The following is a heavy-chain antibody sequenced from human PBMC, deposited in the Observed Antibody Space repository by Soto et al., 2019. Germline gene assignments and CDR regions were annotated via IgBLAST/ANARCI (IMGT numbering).Heavy chain of an antibody. V-gene: IGHV4-4*02. CDR3: ATQTISYTWGV. CDR1: GAPITTTKW. D-gene: IGHD3-16*01. CDR2: LSRGDER. Sequence: QVQLQESGPGLVKPSETLSLTCTVSGAPITTTKWWAWVRLPPGKGLEWIGELSRGDERSSNPSLEGRFTRSLDKSNNHSSLKLTSVTAADPAIYYCATQTISYTWGVWGRGTSVTVSS. J-gene: IGHJ6*02.